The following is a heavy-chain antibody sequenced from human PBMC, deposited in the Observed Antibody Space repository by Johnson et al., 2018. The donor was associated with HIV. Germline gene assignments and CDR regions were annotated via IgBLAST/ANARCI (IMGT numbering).Heavy chain of an antibody. D-gene: IGHD6-6*01. CDR1: GFTFSSYA. CDR2: ISYDGSNK. J-gene: IGHJ3*02. CDR3: ARGEEEQLGDAFDI. Sequence: VRLVESGGGVVQPGRSLRLSCAASGFTFSSYAMHWVRQAPGKGLEWVAVISYDGSNKYYADSVKGRFTISRDNSKNTLYLQMNSLRAEDTAVYYCARGEEEQLGDAFDIWGQGTMVTVSS. V-gene: IGHV3-30*04.